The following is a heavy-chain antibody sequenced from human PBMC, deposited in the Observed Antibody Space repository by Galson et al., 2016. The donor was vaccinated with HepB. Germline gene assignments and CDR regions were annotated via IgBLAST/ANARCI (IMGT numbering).Heavy chain of an antibody. D-gene: IGHD4-17*01. J-gene: IGHJ4*02. CDR1: GGSIYSSSYY. Sequence: ETLSLTCTVSGGSIYSSSYYWGWIRQPPGKGLEWIGSSYYSGNTYYNPSLKSRVTISVDTSENQVSLKLSPATAADTAMYYCASGDYGMPFDYWGQGTLVIVSS. CDR2: SYYSGNT. CDR3: ASGDYGMPFDY. V-gene: IGHV4-39*01.